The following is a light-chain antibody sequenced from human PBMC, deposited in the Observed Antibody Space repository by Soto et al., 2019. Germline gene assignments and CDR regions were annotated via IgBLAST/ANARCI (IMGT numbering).Light chain of an antibody. Sequence: QSALTQPPSASGSPGQSVTISCTGTSSDAGGYNYVSWYQQHPGKAPKLMIYEVSKRPSGVPDRFSGSKSGNTASLTVSGLQAEDEADYYCSSYAGSNNPHVVFGGGTKLTVL. CDR3: SSYAGSNNPHVV. CDR2: EVS. J-gene: IGLJ2*01. V-gene: IGLV2-8*01. CDR1: SSDAGGYNY.